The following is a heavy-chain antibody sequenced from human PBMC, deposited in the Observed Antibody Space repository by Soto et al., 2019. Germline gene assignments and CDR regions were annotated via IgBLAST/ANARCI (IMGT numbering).Heavy chain of an antibody. Sequence: EVQVVESGGGLVQPGGSLRLSCAASGFTFSALYIDWVRQAPGKGLEWVARIRNKANYYTTDYAASVKGRFTISRDDSKNSVYLQMKGTNAEYTAVYYCRIVGGTQTWGQGTMVSVSS. V-gene: IGHV3-72*01. CDR2: IRNKANYYTT. J-gene: IGHJ1*01. D-gene: IGHD2-21*01. CDR3: RIVGGTQT. CDR1: GFTFSALY.